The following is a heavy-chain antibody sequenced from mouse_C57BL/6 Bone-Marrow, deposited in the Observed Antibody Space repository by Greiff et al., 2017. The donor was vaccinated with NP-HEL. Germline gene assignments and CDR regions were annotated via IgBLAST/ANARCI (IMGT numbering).Heavy chain of an antibody. CDR3: ARSSYDYDDYAMDY. CDR1: GFTFTDYY. CDR2: IRNKANGYTT. Sequence: EVKLMESGGGLVQPGGSLSLSCAASGFTFTDYYMSWVRQPPGKALAWLGFIRNKANGYTTEYSASVKGRFTISRDNSQSILYLQMNALRAEDSATYYCARSSYDYDDYAMDYWGQGTSVTVSS. V-gene: IGHV7-3*01. D-gene: IGHD2-4*01. J-gene: IGHJ4*01.